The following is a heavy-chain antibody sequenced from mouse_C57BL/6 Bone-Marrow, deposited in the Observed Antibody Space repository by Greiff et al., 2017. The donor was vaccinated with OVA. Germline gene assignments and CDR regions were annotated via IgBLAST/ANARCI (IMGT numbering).Heavy chain of an antibody. CDR1: GYTFTEYT. D-gene: IGHD1-1*01. V-gene: IGHV1-62-2*01. CDR2: FYPGSGSI. CDR3: ARHDEGPYYYGSSSYYAMDY. J-gene: IGHJ4*01. Sequence: QVQLQQSGAELVKPGASVKLSCKASGYTFTEYTIHWVKQRSGQGLEWIGWFYPGSGSIKYNEKFKDKATLTADKSSNTVYMELSRLTSEDSAMYFCARHDEGPYYYGSSSYYAMDYWGQGTSVTVSS.